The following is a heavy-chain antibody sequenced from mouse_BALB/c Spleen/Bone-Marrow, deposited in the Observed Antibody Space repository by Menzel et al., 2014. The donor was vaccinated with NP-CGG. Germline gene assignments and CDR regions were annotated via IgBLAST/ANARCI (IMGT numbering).Heavy chain of an antibody. J-gene: IGHJ3*01. Sequence: QVQLQQSGAELVRPGASVKLSCKALGFTFTDYEMHWVKQTPVNGLEWIGAIHPGSGNTAYNQKFKGKATLTADKSSSTAYMELSSLTSEDSAVYYCIRGNYRYSWFAYWGQGTLVTVSA. CDR3: IRGNYRYSWFAY. CDR2: IHPGSGNT. D-gene: IGHD2-14*01. V-gene: IGHV1-15*01. CDR1: GFTFTDYE.